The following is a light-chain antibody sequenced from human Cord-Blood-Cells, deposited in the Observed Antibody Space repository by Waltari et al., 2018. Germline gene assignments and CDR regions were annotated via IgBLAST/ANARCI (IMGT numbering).Light chain of an antibody. J-gene: IGLJ3*02. Sequence: QSALPHPASVSGSPGQSIPISCTGTSSDVGSYNLVSWYQQQPGKAPKLMIYEGSKRPSGVSNRFSGSKSGNTASLTISGLQAEDEADYYCCSYAGSSTWVFGGGTKLTVL. CDR3: CSYAGSSTWV. CDR1: SSDVGSYNL. V-gene: IGLV2-23*01. CDR2: EGS.